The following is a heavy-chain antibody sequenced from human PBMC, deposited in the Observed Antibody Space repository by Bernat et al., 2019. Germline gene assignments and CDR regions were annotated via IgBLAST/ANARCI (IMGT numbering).Heavy chain of an antibody. CDR3: ARDSLWLVRGCFDY. V-gene: IGHV3-30*01. J-gene: IGHJ4*02. CDR1: GFTFSSYA. Sequence: QVQLVESGGGVVQPGRSLRLSCAASGFTFSSYAMHWVRQAPGKGLEWVAVISYDGSNKYYADSVKGRFTISRDNSKNTLYLQMNSLRAEDTAVYDCARDSLWLVRGCFDYWGQGTLVTVSS. D-gene: IGHD6-19*01. CDR2: ISYDGSNK.